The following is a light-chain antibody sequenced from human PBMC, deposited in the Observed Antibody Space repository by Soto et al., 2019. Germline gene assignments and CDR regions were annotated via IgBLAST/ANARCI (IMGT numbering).Light chain of an antibody. CDR3: LQDINYPWT. J-gene: IGKJ1*01. CDR2: GAS. Sequence: DIQMTQSPPTLSASVGDRVTITCRASQSISTWLAWYQQKPGKAPKLLIYGASTLESGVPSRFSGSGSGTEFTLTISSLQPDDSATYYCLQDINYPWTFGQGTKVEIK. V-gene: IGKV1-5*01. CDR1: QSISTW.